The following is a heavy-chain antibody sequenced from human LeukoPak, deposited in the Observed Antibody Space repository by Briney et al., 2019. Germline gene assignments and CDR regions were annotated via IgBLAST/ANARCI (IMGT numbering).Heavy chain of an antibody. J-gene: IGHJ4*02. V-gene: IGHV4-34*01. CDR1: GGSISSYY. CDR2: INHSGST. D-gene: IGHD3-22*01. CDR3: ARVQGFGDSSGYFGY. Sequence: PSETLSLTCTVSGGSISSYYWSWIRQPPGKGLEWIGEINHSGSTNYNPSLKSRVTISVDTSKNQFSLKLSSVTAADTAVYYCARVQGFGDSSGYFGYWGQGTLVTVSS.